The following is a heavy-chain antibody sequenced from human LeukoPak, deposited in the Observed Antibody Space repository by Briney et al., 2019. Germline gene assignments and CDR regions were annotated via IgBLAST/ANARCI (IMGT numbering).Heavy chain of an antibody. J-gene: IGHJ4*02. D-gene: IGHD6-19*01. CDR1: GGSISSTTYY. Sequence: PETLSLTCTVSGGSISSTTYYWGWIRQPPGKGLEWIVNVDFCGSTYYNPSRKSRIAMSVDTSKNQFSLKLSSVTAADTAVYYCARLWASYSSGWYFDNWGQGTLVTVSS. CDR3: ARLWASYSSGWYFDN. CDR2: VDFCGST. V-gene: IGHV4-39*01.